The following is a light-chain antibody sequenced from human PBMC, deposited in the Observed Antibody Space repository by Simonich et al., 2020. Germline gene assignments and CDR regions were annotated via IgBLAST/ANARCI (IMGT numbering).Light chain of an antibody. J-gene: IGLJ7*01. V-gene: IGLV2-23*01. CDR1: SSDVGGYNL. CDR3: CSYAGSSTFAV. Sequence: QSALTQPASVSGSPGQSITISCTGTSSDVGGYNLVPWYQQHPGEAPKSMIYEGSKRPSGVSNRFSGSKSGNTASLTISGLQAEDEADYYCCSYAGSSTFAVFGGGTQLTVL. CDR2: EGS.